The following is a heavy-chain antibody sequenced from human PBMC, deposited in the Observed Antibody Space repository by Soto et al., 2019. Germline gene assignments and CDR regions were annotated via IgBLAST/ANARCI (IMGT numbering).Heavy chain of an antibody. Sequence: SETLSLTCAVYGGCFSGYYWSWIRQPPGKGLEWIGEINHSGSTNYNPSLKSRVTISVDTSKNQFSLKLSSVTAADTAVYYCARGLDDILTGYYDWGQGTLVTVSS. D-gene: IGHD3-9*01. CDR1: GGCFSGYY. CDR3: ARGLDDILTGYYD. CDR2: INHSGST. V-gene: IGHV4-34*01. J-gene: IGHJ4*02.